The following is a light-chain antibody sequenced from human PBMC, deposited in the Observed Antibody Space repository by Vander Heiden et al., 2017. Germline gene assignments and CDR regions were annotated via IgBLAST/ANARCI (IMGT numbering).Light chain of an antibody. CDR3: GTWDSSLNTGAV. CDR2: EDN. Sequence: QSESTQPPSVSAPPGQPVTISCSGSATNIGSNYVSWYQQLPGTAPKLLIYEDNKRPSGIPDRFSGSKSGTSATLGITGLQTGDEADYYCGTWDSSLNTGAVFGGGTKLTVL. V-gene: IGLV1-51*02. J-gene: IGLJ3*02. CDR1: ATNIGSNY.